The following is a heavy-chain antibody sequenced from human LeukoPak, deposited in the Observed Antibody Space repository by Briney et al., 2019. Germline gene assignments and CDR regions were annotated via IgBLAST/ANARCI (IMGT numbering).Heavy chain of an antibody. D-gene: IGHD3-22*01. J-gene: IGHJ4*02. CDR1: GFTFSTHG. CDR3: ARDNYDSSGYYFD. Sequence: GRSLRLSCAASGFTFSTHGMHWVRQAPGKGLEWVAVISYDGSNKHYADSVKGRFTISRDNSKNTLYLQMNSLRAEDTAVYYCARDNYDSSGYYFDWGQGTLVTVSS. V-gene: IGHV3-30*03. CDR2: ISYDGSNK.